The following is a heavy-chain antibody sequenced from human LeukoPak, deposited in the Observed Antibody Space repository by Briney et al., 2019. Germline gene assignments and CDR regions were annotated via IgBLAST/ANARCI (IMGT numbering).Heavy chain of an antibody. Sequence: SETLPLTCTVSGGSISSYYWSWIRQPPGKGLEWIGYIYYSGSTNYNPSLKSRVTISVDTSKNQFSLKLSSVTAADTAVYYCARGNWNYDYYYMDVWGKGTTVTVSS. V-gene: IGHV4-59*01. J-gene: IGHJ6*03. D-gene: IGHD1-1*01. CDR1: GGSISSYY. CDR3: ARGNWNYDYYYMDV. CDR2: IYYSGST.